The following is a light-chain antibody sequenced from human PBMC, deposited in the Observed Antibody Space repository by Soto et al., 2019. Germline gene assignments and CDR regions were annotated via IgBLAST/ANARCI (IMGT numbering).Light chain of an antibody. Sequence: EIVLTQSPGPLSLSPGERATLSCRASQSVSTSYLAWYQQKPGQAPRLLIYGASSRATGIPDRFSGSGSGTDFTLTINRLEPEDFAVYYCQRYGSSPSWTFGQGNKVDIK. CDR3: QRYGSSPSWT. CDR2: GAS. V-gene: IGKV3-20*01. J-gene: IGKJ1*01. CDR1: QSVSTSY.